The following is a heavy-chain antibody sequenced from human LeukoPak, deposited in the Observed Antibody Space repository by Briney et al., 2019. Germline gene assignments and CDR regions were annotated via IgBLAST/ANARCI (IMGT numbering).Heavy chain of an antibody. CDR1: GGSISSYY. CDR3: ARHPSGLVLWNWFDP. D-gene: IGHD2-21*01. J-gene: IGHJ5*02. V-gene: IGHV4-4*09. CDR2: IYTSGST. Sequence: PSETLSLTCTVSGGSISSYYWSWIRQPPGKGLERIGYIYTSGSTNYNPSLKSRVTISVDTSKNQFSLKLSSVTAADTAVYYCARHPSGLVLWNWFDPWGQGTLVTVSS.